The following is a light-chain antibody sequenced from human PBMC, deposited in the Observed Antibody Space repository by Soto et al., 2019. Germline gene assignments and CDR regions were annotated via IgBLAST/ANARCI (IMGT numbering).Light chain of an antibody. J-gene: IGLJ3*02. V-gene: IGLV1-47*01. CDR3: AAWDDSLRV. CDR2: RNN. Sequence: QSVLTQPPSASGTPGQRVTISCSGSSSNIGSNYVYWYQQLPGTAPKLLIYRNNQRPSGVPDRFSVSKSGTSASLAISGLRSEDEADYYYAAWDDSLRVFGGGTKLTVL. CDR1: SSNIGSNY.